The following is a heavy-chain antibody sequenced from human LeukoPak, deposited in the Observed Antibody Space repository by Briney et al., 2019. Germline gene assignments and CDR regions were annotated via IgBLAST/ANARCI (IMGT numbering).Heavy chain of an antibody. Sequence: ASVKVSCKASGYTFNKFDITWVRQAPGQGLEWMGWISTYNGNPNYAQSAQKLQGRVTMTTDTSTSTAYMELRSLRSDDTAVYYCARVMGPPDYWGQGTLVTVSS. CDR1: GYTFNKFD. CDR2: ISTYNGNP. V-gene: IGHV1-18*01. CDR3: ARVMGPPDY. J-gene: IGHJ4*01. D-gene: IGHD2-8*01.